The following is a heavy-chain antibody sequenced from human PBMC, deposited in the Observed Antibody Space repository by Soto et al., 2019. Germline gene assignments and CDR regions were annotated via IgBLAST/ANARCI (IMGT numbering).Heavy chain of an antibody. CDR2: ISGSGETT. Sequence: PGGSLRLSCAASGFSFSSYGMTWVRQAPGKGLEWVSAISGSGETTRYADSVKGRFSISRGNSNNTLYLQMDNLRAEDTAVYFCAKAAPYYFDHWGRGTLVTVSS. J-gene: IGHJ4*02. CDR3: AKAAPYYFDH. V-gene: IGHV3-23*01. CDR1: GFSFSSYG. D-gene: IGHD6-25*01.